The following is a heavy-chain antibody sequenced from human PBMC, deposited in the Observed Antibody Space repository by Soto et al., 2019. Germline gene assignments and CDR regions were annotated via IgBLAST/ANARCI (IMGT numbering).Heavy chain of an antibody. Sequence: PSETRSLTCTVSGGSISGHSCIWIRRPAGRGLEWIGHIYPSGSTSYNPSLRSRVTMSLDTSKNQIFLNLTSVTAADTAVFYCVRGRSYSVYDFWGPGTLVTVSS. CDR1: GGSISGHS. V-gene: IGHV4-4*07. J-gene: IGHJ4*02. CDR2: IYPSGST. CDR3: VRGRSYSVYDF. D-gene: IGHD5-12*01.